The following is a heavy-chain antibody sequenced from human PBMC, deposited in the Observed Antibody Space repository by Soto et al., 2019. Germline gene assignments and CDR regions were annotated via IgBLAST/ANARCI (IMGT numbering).Heavy chain of an antibody. Sequence: QVQLVESGGGVVQPGRSLRLSCAASGFTFSSYAMHWVRQAPGKGLEWVAVISYDGSNKYYADSVKGRFTISRDNSKNTLYPQINSLRGEDPAVYYCATKGVAATVTTYYCYNGMDVWGQGTTVTVS. CDR2: ISYDGSNK. J-gene: IGHJ6*02. D-gene: IGHD4-17*01. V-gene: IGHV3-30-3*01. CDR1: GFTFSSYA. CDR3: ATKGVAATVTTYYCYNGMDV.